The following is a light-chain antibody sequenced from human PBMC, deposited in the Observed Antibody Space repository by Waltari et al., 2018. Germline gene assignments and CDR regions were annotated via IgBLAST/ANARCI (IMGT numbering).Light chain of an antibody. Sequence: EIVLTQSPGTLSLSPGERATLSCRASQSISSSYLAWYQQKPGQAPRLPIYAACSRATGVPDRFSGSGSGTDFTLTISGMEPEDFAVYFCQQYSNSPPLTFGGGTQVEIK. V-gene: IGKV3-20*01. CDR1: QSISSSY. J-gene: IGKJ4*01. CDR2: AAC. CDR3: QQYSNSPPLT.